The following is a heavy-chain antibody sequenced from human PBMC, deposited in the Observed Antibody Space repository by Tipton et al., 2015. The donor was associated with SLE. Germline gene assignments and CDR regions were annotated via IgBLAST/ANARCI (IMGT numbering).Heavy chain of an antibody. CDR1: GESFSGYY. Sequence: TLSLTRAVYGESFSGYYWSWIRQPPGKGLEWIGEINHSGSTNYNPSLKSRVTISVDTSKKQFSLKLRSVTAADTAVYYCAKWGGLKYDFWSGSDYWGQGTLVTVSS. CDR3: AKWGGLKYDFWSGSDY. D-gene: IGHD3-3*01. J-gene: IGHJ4*02. CDR2: INHSGST. V-gene: IGHV4-34*01.